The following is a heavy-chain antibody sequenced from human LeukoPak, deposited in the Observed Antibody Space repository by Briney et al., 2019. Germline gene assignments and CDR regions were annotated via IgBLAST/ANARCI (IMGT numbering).Heavy chain of an antibody. CDR1: GYTFTSYY. CDR2: INPSGGST. D-gene: IGHD2-15*01. CDR3: ATARTYCSGGSCTDY. Sequence: ASVKVSCKASGYTFTSYYMHWVRQAPGQGLEWMGIINPSGGSTSYAQKFQGRVTMTRDTSTDTAYMELSSLRSEDTAVYYCATARTYCSGGSCTDYWGQGTLVTVSS. V-gene: IGHV1-46*01. J-gene: IGHJ4*02.